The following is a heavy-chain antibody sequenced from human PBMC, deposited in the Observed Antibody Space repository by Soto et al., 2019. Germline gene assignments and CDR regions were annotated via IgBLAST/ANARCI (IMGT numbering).Heavy chain of an antibody. J-gene: IGHJ5*02. CDR2: INHSGST. CDR3: ARGAPYPYNWFDP. V-gene: IGHV4-34*01. CDR1: GGSVSSESHY. Sequence: PSETLSLTCTVSGGSVSSESHYWSWIRQPPGKGLEWIGEINHSGSTNYNPSLKSRVTISVDTSKNQFSLKLSSVTAADTAVYYCARGAPYPYNWFDPWGQGTLVTVSS.